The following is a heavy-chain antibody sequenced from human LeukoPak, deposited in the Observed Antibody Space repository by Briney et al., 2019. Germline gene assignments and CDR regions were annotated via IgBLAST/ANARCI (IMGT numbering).Heavy chain of an antibody. CDR2: ISSSSSYI. Sequence: GGSLRLSCAASGFTFSSYNMDWVRQAPGKGLEWVSSISSSSSYIYYADSVKGRFTISRDNAKNSLYLQMNSLRAEDTAVYYCARGRGYSYGYAPLIDYWGQGTLVTVSS. CDR1: GFTFSSYN. J-gene: IGHJ4*02. D-gene: IGHD5-18*01. CDR3: ARGRGYSYGYAPLIDY. V-gene: IGHV3-21*01.